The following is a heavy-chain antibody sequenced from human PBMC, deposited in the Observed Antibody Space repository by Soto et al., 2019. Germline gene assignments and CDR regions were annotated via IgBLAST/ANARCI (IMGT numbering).Heavy chain of an antibody. CDR1: GLSMGSGCYY. CDR3: ASGCSSTSCYYYYYYGMDV. Sequence: SETMSLTCTFSGLSMGSGCYYLSWIRQPPGKGLEWIGYIYYSGSTYYNPSLKSRVTISVDTSKNQFSLKLSSVTAADTAVYYCASGCSSTSCYYYYYYGMDVWGQGNTVTVSS. CDR2: IYYSGST. D-gene: IGHD2-2*01. V-gene: IGHV4-31*03. J-gene: IGHJ6*02.